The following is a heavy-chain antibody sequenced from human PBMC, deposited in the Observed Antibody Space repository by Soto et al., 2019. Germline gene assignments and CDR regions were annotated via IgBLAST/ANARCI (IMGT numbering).Heavy chain of an antibody. CDR1: GYTFTSYD. J-gene: IGHJ4*02. Sequence: QVQLVQSGAEVKKPGASVKVSCKTSGYTFTSYDINWVRQATGHGLEWMGWMNPNSGNTGYAQNLQGRVIMTRNTSISTAYMELSGLRSDDTAVYYCARGRSTSWFSDYWGQGTLVTVSS. D-gene: IGHD6-13*01. V-gene: IGHV1-8*01. CDR3: ARGRSTSWFSDY. CDR2: MNPNSGNT.